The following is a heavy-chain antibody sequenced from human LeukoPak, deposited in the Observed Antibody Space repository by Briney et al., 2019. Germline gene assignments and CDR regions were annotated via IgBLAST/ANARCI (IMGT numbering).Heavy chain of an antibody. J-gene: IGHJ4*02. D-gene: IGHD1-26*01. CDR1: GFTFSGYW. Sequence: QPGGSLRLSCAASGFTFSGYWMHWVRQAPGKGLVWVSRINMDGSSTTYADSVKGRFTFSRDNSKNTLYLQMNSLRAEDTAVYYCASLQNIVGATPLPDYWGQGTLVTVSS. CDR2: INMDGSST. CDR3: ASLQNIVGATPLPDY. V-gene: IGHV3-74*01.